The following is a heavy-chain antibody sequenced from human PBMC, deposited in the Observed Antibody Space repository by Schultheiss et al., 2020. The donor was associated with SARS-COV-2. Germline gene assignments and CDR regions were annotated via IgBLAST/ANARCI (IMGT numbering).Heavy chain of an antibody. CDR1: GFTFSSYA. V-gene: IGHV3-48*04. CDR3: ASWGLVRGVLDY. D-gene: IGHD3-10*01. J-gene: IGHJ4*02. CDR2: ISSSGNTV. Sequence: GGSLRLSCAASGFTFSSYAMSWVRQAPGKGLEWISYISSSGNTVYYADSVNGRFTISRDNAKNSLYLQMNSLRAEDTAVYYCASWGLVRGVLDYWGQGTLVTVSS.